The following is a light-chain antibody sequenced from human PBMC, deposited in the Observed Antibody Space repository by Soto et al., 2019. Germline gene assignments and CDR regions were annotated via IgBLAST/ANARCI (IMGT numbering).Light chain of an antibody. J-gene: IGKJ4*01. Sequence: EIVLTQSPATLSLSPGERATLSCRASQSVSSYLAWYQQKPGQAPRLLIYDASNRATGIPARFSGSGSGTDFTLTISSLEPEDFAVHYCQQRSNWWGFGGGTKVEIK. V-gene: IGKV3-11*01. CDR2: DAS. CDR3: QQRSNWWG. CDR1: QSVSSY.